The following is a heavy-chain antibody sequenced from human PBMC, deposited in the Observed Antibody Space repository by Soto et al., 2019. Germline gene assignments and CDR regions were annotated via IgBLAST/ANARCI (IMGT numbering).Heavy chain of an antibody. J-gene: IGHJ4*01. Sequence: SETLSLTCAVYGASFSGYQWTWIRQTPGKGLEWIGEINDSGNINYNPSLKSRVTISLDTPKKQISLKVSSVTAADTAVYYCARNYQDAYSPIDYWGHGTLVTVSS. V-gene: IGHV4-34*01. D-gene: IGHD4-4*01. CDR2: INDSGNI. CDR3: ARNYQDAYSPIDY. CDR1: GASFSGYQ.